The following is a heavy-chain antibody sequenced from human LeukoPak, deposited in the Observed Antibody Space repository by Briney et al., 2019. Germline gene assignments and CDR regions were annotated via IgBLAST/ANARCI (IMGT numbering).Heavy chain of an antibody. D-gene: IGHD6-19*01. J-gene: IGHJ4*02. V-gene: IGHV1-69*13. CDR3: ARVAGIAVAGTRGQPDY. CDR1: GGTFSSYA. Sequence: ASVKVSCKASGGTFSSYAISWVRQAPGQGLEWMGGIIPIFGTANYAQKFQGRVTITADESTSTAYMELSSLRSEDTAVYYCARVAGIAVAGTRGQPDYWGQGTLVTVSS. CDR2: IIPIFGTA.